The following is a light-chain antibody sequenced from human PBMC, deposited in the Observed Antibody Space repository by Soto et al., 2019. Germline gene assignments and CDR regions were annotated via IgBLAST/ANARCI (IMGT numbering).Light chain of an antibody. V-gene: IGKV3D-15*01. CDR3: QQYNNWPPYT. Sequence: EIVMTQSPATLSVSPGEGATLSCGASQSVGSNLAWYQQKPGQAPRLLIYGASTRATGIPARFSGSGSGTELTLTISTLQSEDFAVYYCQQYNNWPPYTFGQGTKVDIK. CDR2: GAS. CDR1: QSVGSN. J-gene: IGKJ2*01.